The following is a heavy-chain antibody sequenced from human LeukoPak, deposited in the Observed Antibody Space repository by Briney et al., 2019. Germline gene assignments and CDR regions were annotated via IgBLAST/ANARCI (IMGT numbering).Heavy chain of an antibody. CDR2: INPSGGST. J-gene: IGHJ4*02. Sequence: ASVKVSCKASGYTFTSYYMHWVRQAPGQGLEWMGIINPSGGSTSYAQKFQGRATMTRDTSTSTVYMELSSLRSEDTAVYYCARVLDSHVDTAMVTSLLSYCGQGTLVTVSS. D-gene: IGHD5-18*01. CDR3: ARVLDSHVDTAMVTSLLSY. V-gene: IGHV1-46*01. CDR1: GYTFTSYY.